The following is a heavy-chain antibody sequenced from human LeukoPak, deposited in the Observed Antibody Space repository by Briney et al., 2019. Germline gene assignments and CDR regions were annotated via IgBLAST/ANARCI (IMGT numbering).Heavy chain of an antibody. CDR3: AKHASYDILFDP. Sequence: GGSLRLSCAASGFTFSSYAMSWVRQAPGKGLEWVLAISGSGGSTYYADSVKGRFTISRDNSKNTLYLQMNSLRAVDTAVYYCAKHASYDILFDPWGQGTLVTVSS. V-gene: IGHV3-23*01. CDR2: ISGSGGST. D-gene: IGHD3-9*01. CDR1: GFTFSSYA. J-gene: IGHJ5*02.